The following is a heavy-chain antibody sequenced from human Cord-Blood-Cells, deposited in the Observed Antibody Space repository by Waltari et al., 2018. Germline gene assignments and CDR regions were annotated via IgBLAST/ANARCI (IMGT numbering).Heavy chain of an antibody. V-gene: IGHV4-39*01. Sequence: QLQLQESGPGLVKPSETLSLTCTVSGGSISSSSYSRGWIRQPPGKGLAWIGIFYYSGSTYYNPSLKSRVTISVDTSKNQFSLKLSSVTAADTAVYYCARQTGNWFDPWGQGTLVTVSS. D-gene: IGHD7-27*01. CDR1: GGSISSSSYS. CDR2: FYYSGST. CDR3: ARQTGNWFDP. J-gene: IGHJ5*02.